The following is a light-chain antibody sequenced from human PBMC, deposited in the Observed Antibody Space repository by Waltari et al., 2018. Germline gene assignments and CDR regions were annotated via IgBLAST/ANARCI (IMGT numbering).Light chain of an antibody. J-gene: IGKJ4*01. CDR3: QQYGSSPPLT. CDR1: QRVSSSY. Sequence: DIVLTQSPGTLSLSPGERATLSCRASQRVSSSYLAWYQQKPGQAPRLLSYGASSRATGIPDRFSGSGSGTDFTLTISRLEPEDFAVYYCQQYGSSPPLTFGGGTKVEIK. CDR2: GAS. V-gene: IGKV3-20*01.